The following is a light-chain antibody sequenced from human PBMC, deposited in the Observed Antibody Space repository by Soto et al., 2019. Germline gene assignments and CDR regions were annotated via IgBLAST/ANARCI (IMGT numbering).Light chain of an antibody. CDR1: SSDVGAYDA. V-gene: IGLV2-23*01. Sequence: QSVLAQPASVSGSPGQSITISCTGTSSDVGAYDAVSWYQQHPGKAPQVIIYRGTKQPSGVSTRFSGSVSGNTASLTVSGLQAEDEAEYFCCSSAPESTYVFGTGTKVTVL. CDR2: RGT. J-gene: IGLJ1*01. CDR3: CSSAPESTYV.